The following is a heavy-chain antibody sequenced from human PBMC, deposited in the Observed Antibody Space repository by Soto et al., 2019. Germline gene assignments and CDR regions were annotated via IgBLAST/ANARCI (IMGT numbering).Heavy chain of an antibody. D-gene: IGHD2-15*01. CDR2: ISAYNGNT. J-gene: IGHJ5*02. V-gene: IGHV1-18*01. Sequence: QVQLVQSGAEVKKPGASVKVSCKASGYTFTSYGISWVRQAPGQGLEWMGWISAYNGNTNYAQKLQGRVTMTTDTSTSTAYMELRSRRSDDTAVYYCARDIYCSGGSCYSVSWFDPWGQGTLVTVSS. CDR3: ARDIYCSGGSCYSVSWFDP. CDR1: GYTFTSYG.